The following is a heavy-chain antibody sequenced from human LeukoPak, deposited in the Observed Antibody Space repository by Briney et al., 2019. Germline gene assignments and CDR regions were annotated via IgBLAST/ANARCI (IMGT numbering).Heavy chain of an antibody. J-gene: IGHJ4*02. CDR3: AKAYDYVWGSYRRGGYFDY. CDR1: GFNFKNYG. V-gene: IGHV3-23*01. CDR2: ISGSGGST. D-gene: IGHD3-16*02. Sequence: PGGSLRLSCAASGFNFKNYGVHWVRQAPGKGLEWVSAISGSGGSTYYADSVKGRFTISRDNSKNTLYLQMNSLRAEDTAVYYCAKAYDYVWGSYRRGGYFDYWGQGTLVTVSS.